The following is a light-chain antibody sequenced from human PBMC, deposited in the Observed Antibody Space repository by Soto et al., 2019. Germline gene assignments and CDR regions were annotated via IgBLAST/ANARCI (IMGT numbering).Light chain of an antibody. J-gene: IGKJ1*01. V-gene: IGKV1-5*03. CDR2: RAS. Sequence: DIQMTQSPSTLSASVGDRVTITCRASQSISSWLAWYQQKPGKAPKLLLYRASSLESGVPSRFSGSGSGTELTLTISSLQPDDFATYYCQQYNNYFTWTFGQGTKVEIK. CDR3: QQYNNYFTWT. CDR1: QSISSW.